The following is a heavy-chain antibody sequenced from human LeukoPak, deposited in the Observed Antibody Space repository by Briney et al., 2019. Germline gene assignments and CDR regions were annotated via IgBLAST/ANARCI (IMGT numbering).Heavy chain of an antibody. CDR2: ISGDGRST. J-gene: IGHJ4*02. Sequence: GGSLRLSCAASGFTFDDYAMLWVRQPPGKGLEWVSLISGDGRSTYYADSVKGRFTISRDNSKNSLYLQMNSLRTEDTALYYCTEGRKGCSSTNCYGNFDYWGQGTLVTVSS. D-gene: IGHD2-2*01. V-gene: IGHV3-43*02. CDR1: GFTFDDYA. CDR3: TEGRKGCSSTNCYGNFDY.